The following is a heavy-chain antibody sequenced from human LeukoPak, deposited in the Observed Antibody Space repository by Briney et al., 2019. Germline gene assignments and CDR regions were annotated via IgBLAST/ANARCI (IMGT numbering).Heavy chain of an antibody. V-gene: IGHV1-46*01. J-gene: IGHJ1*01. CDR1: GYTFTSYY. D-gene: IGHD1-7*01. CDR2: INPSGGST. CDR3: ATDQSLELRRGQYFQH. Sequence: ASVKVSCKASGYTFTSYYMHWVRQAPGQGLERMGIINPSGGSTSYAQKFQGRVTMTRDMSTSTVYMELSSLRSEDTAVYYCATDQSLELRRGQYFQHWGQGTLVTVPS.